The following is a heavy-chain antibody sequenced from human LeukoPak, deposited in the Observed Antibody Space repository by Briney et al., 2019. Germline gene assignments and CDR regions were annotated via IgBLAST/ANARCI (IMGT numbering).Heavy chain of an antibody. CDR2: ISSSGTTI. Sequence: GGSLRLSCAASGFTFSSYSMNWVRQAPGKGLEWVSYISSSGTTIYYADSVRGRFTISRDNANNSLYLQMNSLRAEDTAVHYCARDNARWLQSGATDYWGQGTLVTVSS. V-gene: IGHV3-48*01. CDR3: ARDNARWLQSGATDY. D-gene: IGHD5-24*01. CDR1: GFTFSSYS. J-gene: IGHJ4*02.